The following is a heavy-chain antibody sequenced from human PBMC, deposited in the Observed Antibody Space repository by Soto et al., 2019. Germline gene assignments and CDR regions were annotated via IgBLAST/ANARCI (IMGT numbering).Heavy chain of an antibody. J-gene: IGHJ4*02. Sequence: GASLKISCRGSGYTFTTYWIAWVRQMPGKGLEWVGIIHPGDSDTEYSPSVQGQVTISADKSINTAYLQWSSLKASDTAMYYCARLLFSTSVFDYWGQGTQVTVSS. CDR3: ARLLFSTSVFDY. V-gene: IGHV5-51*01. CDR2: IHPGDSDT. D-gene: IGHD6-6*01. CDR1: GYTFTTYW.